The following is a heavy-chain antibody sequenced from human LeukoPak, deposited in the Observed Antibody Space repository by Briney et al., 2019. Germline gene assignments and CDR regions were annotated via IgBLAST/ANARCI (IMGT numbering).Heavy chain of an antibody. CDR3: AKKGYYDGSGYYMYYFDH. D-gene: IGHD3-22*01. J-gene: IGHJ4*02. Sequence: PGGSLRLSCATSGFTFDKYGIHWVRQAPGKGLEWVAVIWHDGSRTHYADSLKGRFTISRDNSKNSLYLQMNSLRAEDTAVYYCAKKGYYDGSGYYMYYFDHWGQGTLVTVSS. CDR1: GFTFDKYG. CDR2: IWHDGSRT. V-gene: IGHV3-33*03.